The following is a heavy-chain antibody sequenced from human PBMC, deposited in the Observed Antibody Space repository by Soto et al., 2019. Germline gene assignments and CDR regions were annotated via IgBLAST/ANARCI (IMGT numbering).Heavy chain of an antibody. CDR2: IIPIFGTA. J-gene: IGHJ4*02. D-gene: IGHD3-10*01. V-gene: IGHV1-69*13. CDR1: GGTFSSYA. CDR3: ARHPFGAGEFDY. Sequence: ASVKVSCKASGGTFSSYAISWVRQAPGQGLEWMGGIIPIFGTANYAQKFQGRVTITADESTSTAYMELSSLRSEDTAVYYCARHPFGAGEFDYWGQGTLVTVSS.